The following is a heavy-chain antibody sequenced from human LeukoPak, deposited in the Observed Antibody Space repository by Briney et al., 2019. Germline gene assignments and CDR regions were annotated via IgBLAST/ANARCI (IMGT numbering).Heavy chain of an antibody. Sequence: ASVKVSCKACGYTFTNYGISWVRQAPGQGLEWMAWISAYSGNTNYAQKFQGRVTITADESTSTAYMELSSLRSEDTAVYYCARGEDCSSTSCLESAYYYSDYWGQGTLVTVSS. V-gene: IGHV1-18*01. D-gene: IGHD2-2*01. CDR2: ISAYSGNT. J-gene: IGHJ4*02. CDR1: GYTFTNYG. CDR3: ARGEDCSSTSCLESAYYYSDY.